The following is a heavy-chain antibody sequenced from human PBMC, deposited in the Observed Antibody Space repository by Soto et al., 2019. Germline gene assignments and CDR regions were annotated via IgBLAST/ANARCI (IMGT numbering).Heavy chain of an antibody. CDR3: ARERRYCSPTSCDTTNWFDP. D-gene: IGHD2-2*01. Sequence: QPGGSLRLSCAASGFTFSDYPMHWLRQAPGKGLEWVALISNDEATSEYADSVKGRFTISRDNSKKTMYLQMSSLRDEDTAKYFCARERRYCSPTSCDTTNWFDPWGQGTLVTVSS. CDR1: GFTFSDYP. J-gene: IGHJ5*02. V-gene: IGHV3-30*04. CDR2: ISNDEATS.